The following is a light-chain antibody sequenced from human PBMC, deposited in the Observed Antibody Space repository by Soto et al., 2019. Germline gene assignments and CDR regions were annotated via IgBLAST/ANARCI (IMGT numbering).Light chain of an antibody. V-gene: IGKV3-20*01. J-gene: IGKJ1*01. CDR3: QQHGSSSWT. CDR1: QSVSSSY. Sequence: EIGLTQSPGTLSLSPGERATLSCRASQSVSSSYLAWYQQKPGQAPRLLIYGASSRATGIPDRFSGSGSGTDFTLTISRLEPEDFAVYYCQQHGSSSWTFGQGTKVDI. CDR2: GAS.